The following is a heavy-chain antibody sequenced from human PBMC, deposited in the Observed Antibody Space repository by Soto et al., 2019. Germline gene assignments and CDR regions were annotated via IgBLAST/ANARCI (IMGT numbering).Heavy chain of an antibody. CDR2: IKQDGSEK. V-gene: IGHV3-7*04. Sequence: GGSLRLSCAASGFTFRSYWMGWVRQVPGKGLEWVANIKQDGSEKNYVDSVKGRFTISRDNAKNSLYLQMNGLRGEDTAVYYCARENYFDYWGQGSQVTVSS. CDR3: ARENYFDY. J-gene: IGHJ4*02. CDR1: GFTFRSYW.